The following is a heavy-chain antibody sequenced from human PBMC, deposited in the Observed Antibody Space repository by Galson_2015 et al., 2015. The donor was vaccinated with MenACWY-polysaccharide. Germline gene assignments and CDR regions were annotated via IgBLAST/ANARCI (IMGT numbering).Heavy chain of an antibody. D-gene: IGHD1-1*01. CDR3: ARPSGHTGNYYFDY. J-gene: IGHJ4*02. Sequence: SFISYWIGWVRQMPGKGLEWMGIVYPGDSDTRYSPSFQGQVTISADKSISTAYLQWSSLKASDTAMYYCARPSGHTGNYYFDYWGQGTLVTVSS. CDR1: SFISYW. CDR2: VYPGDSDT. V-gene: IGHV5-51*01.